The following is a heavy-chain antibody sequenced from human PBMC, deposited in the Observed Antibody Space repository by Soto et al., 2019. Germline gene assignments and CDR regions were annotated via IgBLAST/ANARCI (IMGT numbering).Heavy chain of an antibody. CDR3: ATAASTFGAASDY. J-gene: IGHJ4*02. V-gene: IGHV1-69*08. D-gene: IGHD3-3*01. Sequence: QVQLVQSGAEVKKPGSSVKVSCKASGDTFNSHSFTWVRQAPGQGLEWMGRIIHFIGTDSHAQKFKDRITISADTYTGAVYLELHSLRPDETAMYYCATAASTFGAASDYWGQGTLVTVSS. CDR1: GDTFNSHS. CDR2: IIHFIGTD.